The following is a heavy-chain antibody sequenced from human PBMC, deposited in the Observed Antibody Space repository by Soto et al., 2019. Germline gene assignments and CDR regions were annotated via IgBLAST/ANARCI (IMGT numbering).Heavy chain of an antibody. CDR2: ISYDGSNK. Sequence: QVQLVESGGGVVQPGRSLRLSCAASGFTFSYYSMHWVRQAPGKGLEWVAVISYDGSNKYYADSVKGRFIISRDNSKNRLYLQMNSLRAEDTAVYYCAKGPPLDYWCQGTLVTVSS. CDR3: AKGPPLDY. CDR1: GFTFSYYS. J-gene: IGHJ4*02. V-gene: IGHV3-30*18.